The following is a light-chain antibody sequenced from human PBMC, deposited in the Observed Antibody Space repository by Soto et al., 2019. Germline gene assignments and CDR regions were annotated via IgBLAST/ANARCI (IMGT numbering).Light chain of an antibody. J-gene: IGKJ1*01. Sequence: EIVLTQSPATLSLSTGDGATLSCRASQTITNYLPWYHQKPGQAPRLVIYESSERASGVPARFSGGGNGTDFPPTIRSLEPEDFGFYYCQQRAKGHWTFXQGTKVDIK. CDR1: QTITNY. CDR3: QQRAKGHWT. V-gene: IGKV3D-11*02. CDR2: ESS.